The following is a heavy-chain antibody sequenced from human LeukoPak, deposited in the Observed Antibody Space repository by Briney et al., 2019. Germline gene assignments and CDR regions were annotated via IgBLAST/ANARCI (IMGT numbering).Heavy chain of an antibody. Sequence: PGGSLRLSCAASGLTFSSYAMSWVRQAPGKGLEWVSAISGSGGSTYYADSVKGRFTISRDNSKNTLYMQMNSLRAEDTAIYYCARGGGLQRRYFEYWGQGTLLTVSS. D-gene: IGHD2-15*01. CDR2: ISGSGGST. J-gene: IGHJ4*02. CDR3: ARGGGLQRRYFEY. CDR1: GLTFSSYA. V-gene: IGHV3-23*01.